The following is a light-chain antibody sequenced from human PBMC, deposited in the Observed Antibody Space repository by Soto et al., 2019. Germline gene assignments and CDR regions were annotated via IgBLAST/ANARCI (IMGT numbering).Light chain of an antibody. CDR1: QSVTNNY. CDR3: QQYGSSPYT. CDR2: DAS. V-gene: IGKV3-20*01. J-gene: IGKJ2*01. Sequence: ENVLTQSPGTLSLSPGERATLSCRASQSVTNNYLAWYQQKPGQAPRLLIYDASGRPAGIPDRFSGSGSGTDFTLTIPRLEPEDFAVYYCQQYGSSPYTFGQGTKLEIK.